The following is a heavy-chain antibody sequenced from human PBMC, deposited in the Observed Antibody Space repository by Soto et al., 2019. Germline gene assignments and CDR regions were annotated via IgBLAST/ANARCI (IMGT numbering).Heavy chain of an antibody. CDR2: IYYSGST. D-gene: IGHD3-10*01. CDR3: AKGGSGSYSNAFDI. CDR1: GGSIGTYY. Sequence: SETLSLTCTVSGGSIGTYYWSWIRQPPGKGLEWIGSIYYSGSTYYNPSLKSRVTISVDTSKNQFSLKLSSVTAADTAVYYCAKGGSGSYSNAFDIWGQGTMVT. J-gene: IGHJ3*02. V-gene: IGHV4-59*05.